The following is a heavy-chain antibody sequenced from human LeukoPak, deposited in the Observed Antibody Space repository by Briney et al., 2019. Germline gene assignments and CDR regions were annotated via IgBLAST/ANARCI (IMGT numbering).Heavy chain of an antibody. CDR3: ARVGTIQYFDY. J-gene: IGHJ4*02. Sequence: GGSLRLSCAASGFTFGSYEMNWVRQAPGKGLEWLSYISGNGGSIYYADSVKGRFTVSRDNAKNSLYLQVNSLRAEDTAVYYCARVGTIQYFDYWGQGTLVTVSS. D-gene: IGHD3-9*01. CDR2: ISGNGGSI. CDR1: GFTFGSYE. V-gene: IGHV3-48*03.